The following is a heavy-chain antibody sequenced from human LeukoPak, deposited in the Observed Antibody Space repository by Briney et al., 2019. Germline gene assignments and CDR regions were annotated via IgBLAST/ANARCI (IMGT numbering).Heavy chain of an antibody. D-gene: IGHD1-26*01. J-gene: IGHJ4*02. CDR2: ISWNSGNR. CDR1: GFSFNDYA. CDR3: ARDGGLGATFDY. V-gene: IGHV3-9*01. Sequence: GRSLRLSCAASGFSFNDYAMHCVRQAPGKGLEWVSSISWNSGNRDYVDSVMGRFTISRDNAKNSLYLQMNSLTAEDTALYYCARDGGLGATFDYWGQGTLVTVSS.